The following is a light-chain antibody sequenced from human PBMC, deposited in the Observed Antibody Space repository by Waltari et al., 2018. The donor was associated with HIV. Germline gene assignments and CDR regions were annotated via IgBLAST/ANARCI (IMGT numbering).Light chain of an antibody. V-gene: IGLV2-23*01. Sequence: QSALTQPASVSGSPGQSITISCTGTSSDVGSYNLVSWYQQHPGKAPKGMIYEGSKRPLGGSNRLICFKSGNTASLTISGLQAEDEADYYCCSYTGSSTRRPYVFGTGTKVTVL. CDR3: CSYTGSSTRRPYV. CDR1: SSDVGSYNL. J-gene: IGLJ1*01. CDR2: EGS.